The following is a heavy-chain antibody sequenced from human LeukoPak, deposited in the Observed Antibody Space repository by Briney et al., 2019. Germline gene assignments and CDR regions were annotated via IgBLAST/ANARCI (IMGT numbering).Heavy chain of an antibody. Sequence: GGSLRLSCAASGFTFSSYAMHWVRQAPGKGLEWVAVISYDGSNKYYADSVKGRFTISRDNSKNTLYLQINSLRAEDTAVYYCARDYDFWSGYYDYWGQGTLVTVSS. CDR1: GFTFSSYA. V-gene: IGHV3-30-3*01. J-gene: IGHJ4*02. CDR2: ISYDGSNK. D-gene: IGHD3-3*01. CDR3: ARDYDFWSGYYDY.